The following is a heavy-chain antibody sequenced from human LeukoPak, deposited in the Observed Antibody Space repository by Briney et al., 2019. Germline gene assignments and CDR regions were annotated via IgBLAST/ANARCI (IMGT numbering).Heavy chain of an antibody. CDR1: GFTFSSYA. CDR2: ISYDGSNK. V-gene: IGHV3-30-3*01. CDR3: ASPSSSFAFDY. D-gene: IGHD6-6*01. J-gene: IGHJ4*02. Sequence: GRSLRLSCAASGFTFSSYAMHWVRQAPGKGLEWVAVISYDGSNKYYADSVKGRFTISRDNSKNTLYLQVNSLRAEDTAVYYCASPSSSFAFDYWGQGTLVTVSS.